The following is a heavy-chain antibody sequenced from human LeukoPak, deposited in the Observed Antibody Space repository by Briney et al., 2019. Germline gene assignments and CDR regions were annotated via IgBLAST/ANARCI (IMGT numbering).Heavy chain of an antibody. V-gene: IGHV4-39*07. CDR1: GGSISSHYY. CDR3: ARDTILSGSPLDY. J-gene: IGHJ4*02. D-gene: IGHD3-10*01. Sequence: SATLSLTCTVSGGSISSHYYWAWIRQPPGKGLEWIGTIYYSGSTYHNPSLKSRVTISVDTSKNQFSLKLSSVTAADTAVYYCARDTILSGSPLDYWGQGTLVTVSS. CDR2: IYYSGST.